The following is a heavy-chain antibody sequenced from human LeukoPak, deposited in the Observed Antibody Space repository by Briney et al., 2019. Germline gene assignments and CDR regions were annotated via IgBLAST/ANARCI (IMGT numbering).Heavy chain of an antibody. Sequence: SETLSLTCTVSGGSIGSSSYYWAWIRQSPGKGLEWIANIYYGGSSYYNPSLKRRVTISVDTSKHQFSLKVYSVTAADTAVYYCARRGGLRGDNWGQGTLVTVSS. V-gene: IGHV4-39*01. D-gene: IGHD2-15*01. CDR3: ARRGGLRGDN. CDR1: GGSIGSSSYY. J-gene: IGHJ4*02. CDR2: IYYGGSS.